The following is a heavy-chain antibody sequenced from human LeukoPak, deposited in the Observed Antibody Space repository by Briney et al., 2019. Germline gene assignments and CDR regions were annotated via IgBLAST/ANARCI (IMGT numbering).Heavy chain of an antibody. CDR2: ISYSGTT. J-gene: IGHJ4*02. CDR3: ARARLFPYFDY. V-gene: IGHV4-39*07. CDR1: GGSISSSNYL. D-gene: IGHD6-25*01. Sequence: SETLSLTCTVSGGSISSSNYLWGWVRQPPGKGLEWIGTISYSGTTHDNPSLKSRVVISVDTSKKQFSLRLSSVTAADTAAYYCARARLFPYFDYWGQGTLVTVSS.